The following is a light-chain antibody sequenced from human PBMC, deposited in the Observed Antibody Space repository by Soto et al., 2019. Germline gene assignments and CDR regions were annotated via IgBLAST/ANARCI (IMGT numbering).Light chain of an antibody. CDR3: QQYNSDPLT. CDR1: QKISGW. Sequence: DIQMTQSPSTLSASIRDRVTITCRASQKISGWLAWYQQKPGKAPKLLIYDASSLQSGVPSRFSGSGSGTEFTLTISSPQPDDFATYYCQQYNSDPLTFGQGTKVEIK. CDR2: DAS. V-gene: IGKV1-5*01. J-gene: IGKJ1*01.